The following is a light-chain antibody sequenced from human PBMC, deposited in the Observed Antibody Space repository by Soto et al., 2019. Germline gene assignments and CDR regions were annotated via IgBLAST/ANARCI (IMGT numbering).Light chain of an antibody. V-gene: IGLV2-14*01. CDR2: EVS. J-gene: IGLJ1*01. Sequence: QSALAQPASVSGSPGQSVAISCTGTSSDVGAYNYISWYQQHPGKAPKLLLSEVSNRPSGVSDRFSGSKSGNTASLTISGLQAEDEAHYYCSSLTTSFNYVSGTGT. CDR3: SSLTTSFNYV. CDR1: SSDVGAYNY.